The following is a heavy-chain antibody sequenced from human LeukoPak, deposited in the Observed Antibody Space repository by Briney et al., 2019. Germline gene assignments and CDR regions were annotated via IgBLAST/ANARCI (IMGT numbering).Heavy chain of an antibody. CDR3: ASLEWFGELLYPNWYFDL. Sequence: PSATLPLTCTVSGGSISSGGYYWSWIRQHPGKGLEWIGYIYYSGSTYYNPSLKSRVTISVDTSKIQFSLKLSSVTAADTAVYYCASLEWFGELLYPNWYFDLWGRGTLVTVSS. CDR2: IYYSGST. V-gene: IGHV4-31*03. J-gene: IGHJ2*01. D-gene: IGHD3-10*01. CDR1: GGSISSGGYY.